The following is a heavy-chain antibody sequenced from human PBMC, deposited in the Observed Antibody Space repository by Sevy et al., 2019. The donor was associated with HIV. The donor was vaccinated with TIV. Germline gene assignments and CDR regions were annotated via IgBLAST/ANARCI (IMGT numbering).Heavy chain of an antibody. J-gene: IGHJ4*02. CDR2: ISSSGSLI. Sequence: GGSVRLSCAASEFTFSSYEMNWVRQAPGKGLEWVSYISSSGSLIYYADSVKGRFTISRDNAKNSLYLQMNSLRAEDTAVYYCAGGVVIGTTFDYWGQGTLVTVSS. D-gene: IGHD3-22*01. CDR3: AGGVVIGTTFDY. V-gene: IGHV3-48*03. CDR1: EFTFSSYE.